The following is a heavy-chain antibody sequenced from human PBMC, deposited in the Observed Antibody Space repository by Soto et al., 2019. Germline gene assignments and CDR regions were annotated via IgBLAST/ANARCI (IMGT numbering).Heavy chain of an antibody. Sequence: ASVKVSCKASGFNFTSSAVQWVRQARGQRLELIGWIVVGSGNTNYAQKFQERVTITRDMSTSTAYMELSSLRSEDTAVYYCAAALHDYGDYVGFYFDYWGQGALVTVSS. CDR2: IVVGSGNT. CDR3: AAALHDYGDYVGFYFDY. D-gene: IGHD4-17*01. CDR1: GFNFTSSA. V-gene: IGHV1-58*01. J-gene: IGHJ4*02.